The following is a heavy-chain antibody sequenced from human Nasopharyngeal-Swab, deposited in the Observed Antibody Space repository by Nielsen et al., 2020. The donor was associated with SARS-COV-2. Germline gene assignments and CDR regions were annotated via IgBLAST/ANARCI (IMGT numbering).Heavy chain of an antibody. V-gene: IGHV3-48*04. J-gene: IGHJ6*02. D-gene: IGHD2-2*01. CDR2: ISSRSSNI. CDR1: GFTFSSCS. CDR3: ARDIVVVPAAGPAVTQNYYYGMDV. Sequence: GESLKISCAASGFTFSSCSMNWVRQAPGKGLEWVSYISSRSSNIYYADSVKGRFTISRDNAMNSLSLQMNSLRAEDTAVYYCARDIVVVPAAGPAVTQNYYYGMDVWGQGTTVTVSS.